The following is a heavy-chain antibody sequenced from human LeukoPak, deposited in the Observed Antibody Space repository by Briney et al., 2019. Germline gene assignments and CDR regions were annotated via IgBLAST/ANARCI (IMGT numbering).Heavy chain of an antibody. CDR3: AKDSGWYLPFDY. CDR1: GFTFSSYG. V-gene: IGHV3-23*01. Sequence: GGSLRLSCAASGFTFSSYGMHWVRQAPGKGLEWVSAISGSGGSTYYADSVKGRFTISRDNSKNTLYLQMNSLRAEDTAVYYCAKDSGWYLPFDYWGQGTLVTVSS. D-gene: IGHD6-19*01. J-gene: IGHJ4*02. CDR2: ISGSGGST.